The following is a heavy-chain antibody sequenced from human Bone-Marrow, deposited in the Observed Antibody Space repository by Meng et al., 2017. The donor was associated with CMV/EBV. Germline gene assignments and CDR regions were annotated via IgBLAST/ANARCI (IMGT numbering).Heavy chain of an antibody. CDR2: INDSGSA. Sequence: ESLKISCAVYGESFSGHYWSWVRQTPEKGLEWIGEINDSGSANHNPFLKSRVVVSADTSKNQFSLRLTSVTAADTAIYYCVRDKSSLGTPRRFFDSWGQGTLVTVSS. J-gene: IGHJ4*02. CDR1: GESFSGHY. V-gene: IGHV4-34*01. D-gene: IGHD1/OR15-1a*01. CDR3: VRDKSSLGTPRRFFDS.